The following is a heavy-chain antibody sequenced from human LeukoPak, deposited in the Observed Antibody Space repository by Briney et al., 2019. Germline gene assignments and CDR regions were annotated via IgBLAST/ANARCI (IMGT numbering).Heavy chain of an antibody. CDR2: IFYTGST. V-gene: IGHV4-59*13. Sequence: SETLSLTCTISGASMSDYYWSWIRHPPRRGLEWIGNIFYTGSTNYSPSLESRVTMSVDTSKNQFSLKLTSVTAADTAVYYCARGTPIVYYYYYMDVWGKGTTVTVSS. CDR3: ARGTPIVYYYYYMDV. J-gene: IGHJ6*03. CDR1: GASMSDYY. D-gene: IGHD1-26*01.